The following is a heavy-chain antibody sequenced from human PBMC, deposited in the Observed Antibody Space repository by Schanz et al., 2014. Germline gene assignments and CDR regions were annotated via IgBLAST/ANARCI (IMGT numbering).Heavy chain of an antibody. D-gene: IGHD2-21*01. V-gene: IGHV3-9*01. CDR1: GFPFNEYG. J-gene: IGHJ4*02. Sequence: EVQLVESGGGLVQPGRSLRLSCAASGFPFNEYGMLWVRQAPGKGLEWVSSISWNSGSIDYADSVKGRFTISRDNAKNALYLQMNSLRADDTAVYYCAKSKSQLPRFDYWGQGTLVAVSS. CDR3: AKSKSQLPRFDY. CDR2: ISWNSGSI.